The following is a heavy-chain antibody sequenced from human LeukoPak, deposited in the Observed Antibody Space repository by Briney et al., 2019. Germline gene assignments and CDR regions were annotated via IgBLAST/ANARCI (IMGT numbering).Heavy chain of an antibody. CDR2: ISAYNGNT. J-gene: IGHJ4*02. CDR1: GYTFTSYG. V-gene: IGHV1-18*01. CDR3: ARDAYYYGSGTAQEYY. D-gene: IGHD3-10*01. Sequence: ASVKVSCKASGYTFTSYGISWVRQAPGQGREWMGWISAYNGNTNYTQKLQGRVTMTADTSTSTAYMELRSLRSDDTAVYYCARDAYYYGSGTAQEYYWGQGTLVTVSS.